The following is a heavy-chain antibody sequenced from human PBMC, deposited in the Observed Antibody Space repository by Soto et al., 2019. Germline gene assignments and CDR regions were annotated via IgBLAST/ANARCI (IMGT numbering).Heavy chain of an antibody. D-gene: IGHD7-27*01. CDR1: GYTFTSFD. Sequence: QVQLVQSGAEVKKPGTSVKVSCKASGYTFTSFDFNWVRQATGQGLEWMGWKNTNNGNTVYEQKFQGRVAMTRDTSISTVYMELSSLRSEDTAVYYCARCPRTWGFVYGGQGYLVTVSS. CDR2: KNTNNGNT. V-gene: IGHV1-8*01. CDR3: ARCPRTWGFVY. J-gene: IGHJ4*02.